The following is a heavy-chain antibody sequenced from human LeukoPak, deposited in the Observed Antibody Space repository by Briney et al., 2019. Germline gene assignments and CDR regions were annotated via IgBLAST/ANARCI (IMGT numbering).Heavy chain of an antibody. CDR1: GFTFSDYA. V-gene: IGHV3-30*04. CDR3: ARDPTGPIHSSSWPNY. Sequence: AGRSLRLSCAVSGFTFSDYAMHWVRQAPGKGLEWVAVTSHDGDKEYYADSVKGRFTISRDNAKNSLYLQMNSLRAEDTAVYYCARDPTGPIHSSSWPNYWGQGTLVTVSS. CDR2: TSHDGDKE. D-gene: IGHD6-13*01. J-gene: IGHJ4*02.